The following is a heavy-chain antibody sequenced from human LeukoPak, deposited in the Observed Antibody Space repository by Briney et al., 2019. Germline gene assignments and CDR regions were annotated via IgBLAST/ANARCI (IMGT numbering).Heavy chain of an antibody. V-gene: IGHV4-39*01. CDR3: ARQPEIEYRYGFGDY. Sequence: SETLSLTCIVSGGSIRSANFFWGWFRQPPGKGPEWIGTIDYTGRTFYSPSVTSRVTVSLDTSKNQFSLRLTSMTAADTAVYYCARQPEIEYRYGFGDYWGQGRLVTVTS. J-gene: IGHJ4*02. D-gene: IGHD5-18*01. CDR1: GGSIRSANFF. CDR2: IDYTGRT.